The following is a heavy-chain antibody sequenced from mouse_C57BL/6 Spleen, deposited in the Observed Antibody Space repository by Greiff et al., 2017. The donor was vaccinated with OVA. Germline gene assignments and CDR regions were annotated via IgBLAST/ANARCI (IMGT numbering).Heavy chain of an antibody. J-gene: IGHJ2*01. CDR2: IDPETGGT. CDR3: TRYDYDFFDY. CDR1: GYTFTDYE. D-gene: IGHD2-4*01. Sequence: VKLMESGAELVRPGASVTLSCKASGYTFTDYEMHWVKQTPVHGLEWIGAIDPETGGTAYNQKFKGKAILTADKSSSTAYMELRSLTSEDSAVYYCTRYDYDFFDYWGQGTTLTVSS. V-gene: IGHV1-15*01.